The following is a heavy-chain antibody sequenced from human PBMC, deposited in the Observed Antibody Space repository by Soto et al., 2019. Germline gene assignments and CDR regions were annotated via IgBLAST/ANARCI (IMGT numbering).Heavy chain of an antibody. Sequence: PSETLSLTCTVSGGSISGGGYSWNWIRQPPGKGLEYIGYIYRSGSTYYNPSLRSRVIISIDKSNNHFSLKLSSVTAADTAVYYCARGGYSGYHFMFDYWGQGALVTGLL. CDR3: ARGGYSGYHFMFDY. CDR2: IYRSGST. J-gene: IGHJ4*02. V-gene: IGHV4-30-2*01. CDR1: GGSISGGGYS. D-gene: IGHD5-12*01.